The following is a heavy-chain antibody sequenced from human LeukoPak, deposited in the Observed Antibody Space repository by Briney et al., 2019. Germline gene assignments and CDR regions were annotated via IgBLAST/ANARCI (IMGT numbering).Heavy chain of an antibody. J-gene: IGHJ3*02. Sequence: ASVKVSCKASGYTFSTYGISWVRQAPGQGLEWMGWISAYTGNTNYAQNVQGRVTMTTDTSMSTAYLELRSLRSDDTAVYYCARDCGNCGGAPDDTFDIWGQGTMVTVSS. CDR2: ISAYTGNT. CDR1: GYTFSTYG. V-gene: IGHV1-18*01. D-gene: IGHD2-21*01. CDR3: ARDCGNCGGAPDDTFDI.